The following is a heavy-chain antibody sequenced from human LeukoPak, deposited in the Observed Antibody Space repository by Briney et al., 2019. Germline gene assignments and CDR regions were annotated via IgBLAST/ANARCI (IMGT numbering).Heavy chain of an antibody. V-gene: IGHV1-2*02. CDR1: GYTFTGYY. Sequence: AASVKVSCKASGYTFTGYYMHWVRQAPGQGLEWMGWINPNSGGTKYAQKFQGRVTMTRDTSISTVYMELSRLRSDDTAVYYCARRGLFCSSTSCYVQGPWFDPWGQGTLVTVSS. CDR3: ARRGLFCSSTSCYVQGPWFDP. J-gene: IGHJ5*02. D-gene: IGHD2-2*01. CDR2: INPNSGGT.